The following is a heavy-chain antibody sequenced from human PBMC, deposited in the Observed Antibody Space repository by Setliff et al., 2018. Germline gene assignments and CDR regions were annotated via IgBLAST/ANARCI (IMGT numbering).Heavy chain of an antibody. CDR2: IYYSGST. D-gene: IGHD3-3*01. CDR3: ARDKRQYNFWSGYYGSWGNYFDY. J-gene: IGHJ4*02. CDR1: GGSISSSSYY. V-gene: IGHV4-39*07. Sequence: SETLSLTCAVYGGSISSSSYYWGWIRQPPGKGLEWIGSIYYSGSTFYNPSLKGRVTISVDTSKNQFSLKLSSVTAADTAVYYCARDKRQYNFWSGYYGSWGNYFDYWGQGTLVTVSS.